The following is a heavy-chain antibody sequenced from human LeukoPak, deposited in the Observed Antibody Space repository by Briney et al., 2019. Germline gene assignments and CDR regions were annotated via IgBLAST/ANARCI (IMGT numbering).Heavy chain of an antibody. CDR1: GFTFSSYS. J-gene: IGHJ3*02. CDR3: ARDLEMGGTFDI. D-gene: IGHD5-24*01. V-gene: IGHV3-21*01. CDR2: ISSSSSYI. Sequence: GGSLRLSCAASGFTFSSYSMNWVRQAPGKGREWVSSISSSSSYIYYADSGKGRFTISRDKAKNLLYLQMNSLRAEDTAVYYCARDLEMGGTFDIWGQGTMVTVSS.